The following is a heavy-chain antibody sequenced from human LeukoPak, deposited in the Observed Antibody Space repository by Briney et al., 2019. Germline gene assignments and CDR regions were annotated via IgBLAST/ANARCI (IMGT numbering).Heavy chain of an antibody. CDR3: ARGLRYYYDSSGYYYGDNWFDP. CDR1: GGTFSSYA. CDR2: FIPIFGTA. V-gene: IGHV1-69*13. J-gene: IGHJ5*02. Sequence: ASVKVSCKASGGTFSSYAISWVRQAPGQGLEWMGGFIPIFGTANYAQKFQGRVTITADESTSTAYMELSSLRSEDTAVYYCARGLRYYYDSSGYYYGDNWFDPWGQGTLVTVSS. D-gene: IGHD3-22*01.